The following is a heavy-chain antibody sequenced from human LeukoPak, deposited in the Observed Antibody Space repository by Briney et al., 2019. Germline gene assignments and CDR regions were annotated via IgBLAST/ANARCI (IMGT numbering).Heavy chain of an antibody. CDR2: IIPILGIA. CDR3: ASILRWANFDY. CDR1: GYTFTGYY. D-gene: IGHD2-21*01. Sequence: SVKVSCKASGYTFTGYYMHWVRQAPGQGLEWMGWIIPILGIANYAQKFQGRVTITADKSSSTAYMELSSLRSEDTAVYYCASILRWANFDYWGQGTLVTVSS. J-gene: IGHJ4*02. V-gene: IGHV1-69*10.